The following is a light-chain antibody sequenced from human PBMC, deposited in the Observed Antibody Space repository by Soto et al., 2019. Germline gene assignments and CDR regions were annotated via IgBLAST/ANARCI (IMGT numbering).Light chain of an antibody. V-gene: IGKV3-20*01. CDR2: GAS. CDR3: QQYGSSPPA. Sequence: EIGLTQSPGTLSLSPGERATLSFRASQSVSSSYLAWYQQKPGQAPRLLIYGASSRATGIPDRFSGSGSGTDFTLTISRLEPEDFAVYYCQQYGSSPPAFGQGTRLAIK. J-gene: IGKJ5*01. CDR1: QSVSSSY.